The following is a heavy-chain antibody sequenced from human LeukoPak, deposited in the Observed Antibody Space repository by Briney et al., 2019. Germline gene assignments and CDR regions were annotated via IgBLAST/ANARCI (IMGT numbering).Heavy chain of an antibody. V-gene: IGHV3-23*01. Sequence: GGSLRLSCAASGFTFKNYTVSWVRQAPGKGLEWVSTFGTGADTYYAGSVEGRFIISRDNSKSTVYLQMNSLRADDTATYYCAKHVMTTPRTLDYWGQGTLVTVSS. CDR3: AKHVMTTPRTLDY. J-gene: IGHJ4*02. CDR2: FGTGADT. CDR1: GFTFKNYT. D-gene: IGHD1-1*01.